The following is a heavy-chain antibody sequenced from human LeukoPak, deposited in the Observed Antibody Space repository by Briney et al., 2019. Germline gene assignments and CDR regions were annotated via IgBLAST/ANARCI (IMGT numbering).Heavy chain of an antibody. V-gene: IGHV3-23*01. Sequence: SGGSLRLSCAASGFTFGSYAMSWVRQAPGKGLEWVSAISGSGGSTYYADSVKGRFTISRDNSKNTLYLQMNSLRAEDTAVYYCAKSTFGDDYYYDSSGYLTDAFDIWGQGTMVTVSS. CDR2: ISGSGGST. CDR3: AKSTFGDDYYYDSSGYLTDAFDI. J-gene: IGHJ3*02. D-gene: IGHD3-22*01. CDR1: GFTFGSYA.